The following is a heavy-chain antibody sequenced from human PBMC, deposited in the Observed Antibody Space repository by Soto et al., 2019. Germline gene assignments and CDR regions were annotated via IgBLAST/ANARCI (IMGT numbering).Heavy chain of an antibody. J-gene: IGHJ5*02. CDR1: GFTFSSYG. CDR2: ISYDGSNK. CDR3: AKDILRIAVAGTGFDP. D-gene: IGHD6-19*01. V-gene: IGHV3-30*18. Sequence: QVQLVESGGGVVQPGRSLRLSCAASGFTFSSYGTHWVRQAPGKGLEWVAVISYDGSNKYYADSVKGRFTISRDNSKNTLYLQMNSLRAEDTAVYYCAKDILRIAVAGTGFDPWGQGTLVTVSS.